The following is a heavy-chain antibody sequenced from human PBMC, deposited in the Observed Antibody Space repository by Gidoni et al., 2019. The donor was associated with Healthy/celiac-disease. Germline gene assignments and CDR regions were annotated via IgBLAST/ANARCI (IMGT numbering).Heavy chain of an antibody. V-gene: IGHV3-21*01. CDR3: ARDQGSTYYDFWSGYYPPYYYGMDV. J-gene: IGHJ6*02. Sequence: EVQLVESGGGLVKPGGSLRLSCAASGFTFSSYSMNWVRQAPGKGLEWVSSISSSSSNIYDADAVKGRFTISRDNAKNSLYLQMNSLRAEDTAVYYCARDQGSTYYDFWSGYYPPYYYGMDVWGQGTTVTVSS. CDR2: ISSSSSNI. CDR1: GFTFSSYS. D-gene: IGHD3-3*01.